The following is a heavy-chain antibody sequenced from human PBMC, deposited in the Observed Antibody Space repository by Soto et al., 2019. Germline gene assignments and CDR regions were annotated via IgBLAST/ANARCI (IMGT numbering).Heavy chain of an antibody. J-gene: IGHJ4*02. CDR2: ISGYNGNT. CDR3: ARVDYYDSSGYYGY. V-gene: IGHV1-18*04. D-gene: IGHD3-22*01. CDR1: GYTFTIYG. Sequence: QVQLVQSGAEVKKPGASVKVSCKASGYTFTIYGISWVRQAPGQGLEWRGWISGYNGNTDYAQNLQDRVTLTTDASTSSAYMELRSLRSDDTAVYYCARVDYYDSSGYYGYWGQGTLITVSS.